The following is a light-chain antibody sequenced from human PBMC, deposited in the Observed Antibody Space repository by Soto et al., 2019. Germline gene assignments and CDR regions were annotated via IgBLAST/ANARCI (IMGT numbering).Light chain of an antibody. CDR1: QTITTY. J-gene: IGKJ2*01. V-gene: IGKV1-39*01. Sequence: DIQMTQSPSSLSASVGDRVTITCRASQTITTYLNWYQHKSGQAPKLLISTTSNLEGGVPSRFSGTGSGTHFTLSISSLQREDSATYFCQQSYNSPPTFGQGTKLEF. CDR3: QQSYNSPPT. CDR2: TTS.